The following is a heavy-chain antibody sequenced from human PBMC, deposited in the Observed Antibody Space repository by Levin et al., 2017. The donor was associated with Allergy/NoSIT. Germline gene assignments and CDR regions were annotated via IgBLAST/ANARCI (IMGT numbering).Heavy chain of an antibody. D-gene: IGHD3-10*01. Sequence: GSLRLSCSASGFMFSRYAMSWVRQAPGKGLEWVSGISGSGDVTYYADSVRGRFSISRDNSMHTVYLQMDSLRVEDTAVYFCAKTDSSPYYYYMDVWGRGTPVTVSS. V-gene: IGHV3-23*01. J-gene: IGHJ6*03. CDR2: ISGSGDVT. CDR3: AKTDSSPYYYYMDV. CDR1: GFMFSRYA.